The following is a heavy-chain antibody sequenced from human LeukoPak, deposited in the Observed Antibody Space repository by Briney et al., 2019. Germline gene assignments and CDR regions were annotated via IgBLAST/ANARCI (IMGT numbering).Heavy chain of an antibody. CDR1: GYTFTSYY. CDR2: INPSGGST. Sequence: GASVKVSCKASGYTFTSYYMHWVRQAPGQGLEWMGIINPSGGSTSYAQKFQGRVTMTRDMSTSTVYMELSSLRSEDTAVYYCARVGRIAARAGNFDYWGQGTLVTVSS. J-gene: IGHJ4*02. D-gene: IGHD6-6*01. V-gene: IGHV1-46*01. CDR3: ARVGRIAARAGNFDY.